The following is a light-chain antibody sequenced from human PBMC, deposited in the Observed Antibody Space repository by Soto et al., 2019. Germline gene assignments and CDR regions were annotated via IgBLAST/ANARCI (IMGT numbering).Light chain of an antibody. CDR3: QQYDSSPLT. CDR1: QSVSSSY. J-gene: IGKJ4*01. CDR2: GAS. V-gene: IGKV3-20*01. Sequence: EIVLTQSPGTLYSSAGERATLSCRASQSVSSSYLAWYQQKPGQAPRLLIYGASSRATGIPYRFSGSGSGTDFTLTISRLEPEDFAVYYCQQYDSSPLTFGGGTKVEIK.